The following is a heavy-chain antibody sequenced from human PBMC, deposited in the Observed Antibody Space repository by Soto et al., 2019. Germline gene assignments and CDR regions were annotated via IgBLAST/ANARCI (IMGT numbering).Heavy chain of an antibody. D-gene: IGHD3-10*01. J-gene: IGHJ3*02. V-gene: IGHV4-59*01. Sequence: NPSETLSLTCTVSGGSISSYYWSWIRQPPGKGLEWIGYIYYSGSTNYNPSLKSRVTISVDTSKNQFSLKLSSVTAADTAVYYCARIRFGELLYRDAFDIWGQGTMVTVSS. CDR3: ARIRFGELLYRDAFDI. CDR2: IYYSGST. CDR1: GGSISSYY.